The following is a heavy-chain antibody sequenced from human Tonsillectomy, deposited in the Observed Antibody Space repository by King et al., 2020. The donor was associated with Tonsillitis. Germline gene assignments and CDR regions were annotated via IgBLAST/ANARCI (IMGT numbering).Heavy chain of an antibody. V-gene: IGHV4-61*02. D-gene: IGHD6-19*01. Sequence: VQLQESGPGLVKPSQTLSLTCTVSDASISGGSYYWSWIRQPAGKGLEWIGRIYTSGNTNYNPSFKSRVPISIETSKTQFSLMLSSVTVADTAVYYCARSGYSSGYQDFWGQGTLVTVSS. CDR2: IYTSGNT. CDR1: DASISGGSYY. J-gene: IGHJ4*02. CDR3: ARSGYSSGYQDF.